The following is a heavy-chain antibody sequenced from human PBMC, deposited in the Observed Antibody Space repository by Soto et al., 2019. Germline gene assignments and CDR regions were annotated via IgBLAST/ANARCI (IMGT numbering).Heavy chain of an antibody. D-gene: IGHD4-4*01. CDR1: GIILEDQA. CDR2: VSGGGGST. CDR3: AKMGPFSTVNPHDWFDS. J-gene: IGHJ5*01. Sequence: GGSLRLACSGSGIILEDQAMYWVRQAPGRGLDWVASVSGGGGSTYYAASVKGRFTISRDESERTVFLQMTGLRSEDTAIYYCAKMGPFSTVNPHDWFDSWGQGTRVTVSS. V-gene: IGHV3-23*01.